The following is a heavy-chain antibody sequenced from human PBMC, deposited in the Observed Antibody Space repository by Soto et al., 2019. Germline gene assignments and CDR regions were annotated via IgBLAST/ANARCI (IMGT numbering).Heavy chain of an antibody. J-gene: IGHJ6*02. CDR1: GFTFSSYS. Sequence: GGSLRLSCAASGFTFSSYSMNWVRQAPGKGLEWVSSISSSSSYIYYADSVKGRFTISRDNAKNSLYLQMNSLRAEDTAVYYCARDTYYDILTGYLYGMDVWGQGTTVTVSS. D-gene: IGHD3-9*01. CDR3: ARDTYYDILTGYLYGMDV. V-gene: IGHV3-21*01. CDR2: ISSSSSYI.